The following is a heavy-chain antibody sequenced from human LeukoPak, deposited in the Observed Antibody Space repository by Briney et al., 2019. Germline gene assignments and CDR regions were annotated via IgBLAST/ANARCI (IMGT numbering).Heavy chain of an antibody. J-gene: IGHJ4*02. V-gene: IGHV4-34*01. CDR2: INHSGST. CDR1: GGSFSGYY. D-gene: IGHD3-16*02. CDR3: ARHYDYVWGSYRYSPKYFDY. Sequence: PSETLSLTCAVYGGSFSGYYWSWIRQPPGKGLEWIGEINHSGSTNYNPSLKSRVTISVDTSKNQFSLKLGSVTAADTAVYYCARHYDYVWGSYRYSPKYFDYWGQGTLVTVSS.